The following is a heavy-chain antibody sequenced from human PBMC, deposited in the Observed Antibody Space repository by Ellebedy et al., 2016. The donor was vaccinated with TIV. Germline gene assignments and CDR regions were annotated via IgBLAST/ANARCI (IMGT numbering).Heavy chain of an antibody. V-gene: IGHV3-33*03. J-gene: IGHJ6*02. CDR1: GFIFSSYG. CDR2: IWSDGSNK. CDR3: VCGRRGRGVEGVSAFYYGLDV. Sequence: PGGSLRLSCAASGFIFSSYGMHWVRQAPGKGLEWVALIWSDGSNKYYTDSVKGRFTVSRDNSKSTVYLQMNSLRAEDTAVYYCVCGRRGRGVEGVSAFYYGLDVWGQGTTVTVSS. D-gene: IGHD3-10*01.